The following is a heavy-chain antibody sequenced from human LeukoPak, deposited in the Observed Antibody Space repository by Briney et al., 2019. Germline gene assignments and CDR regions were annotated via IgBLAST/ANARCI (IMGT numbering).Heavy chain of an antibody. Sequence: GGSLTLSCAASGFSFNSAAMTWVRQAPGKGLEWVSLVRSCGANTYYADSVKGRFTISQDNSKNRVYLQMNSLRAGDTAIYYCARDIQGSYWGQGTLVAVSS. V-gene: IGHV3-23*01. J-gene: IGHJ4*02. D-gene: IGHD2-21*01. CDR2: VRSCGANT. CDR1: GFSFNSAA. CDR3: ARDIQGSY.